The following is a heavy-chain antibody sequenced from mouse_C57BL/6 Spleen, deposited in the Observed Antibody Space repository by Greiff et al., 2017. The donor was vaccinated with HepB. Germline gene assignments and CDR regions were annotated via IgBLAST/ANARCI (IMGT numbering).Heavy chain of an antibody. J-gene: IGHJ3*01. CDR2: ISSGGSYT. D-gene: IGHD1-1*01. Sequence: EVKLVESGGDLVKPGGSLKLSCAASGFTFSSYGMSWVRQTPDKRLEWVATISSGGSYTYYPDSVKGRFTISRDNAKNTLYLQMSSLKSEDTAMYYCARHRYYYGSSYEGFAYWGQGTLVTVSA. CDR1: GFTFSSYG. CDR3: ARHRYYYGSSYEGFAY. V-gene: IGHV5-6*01.